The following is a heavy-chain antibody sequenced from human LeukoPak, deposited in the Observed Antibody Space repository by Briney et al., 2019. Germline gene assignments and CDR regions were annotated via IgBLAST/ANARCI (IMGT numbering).Heavy chain of an antibody. J-gene: IGHJ6*03. Sequence: SETLSLTCAVYGGSFSGYYWSWIRQPPGKGLEWIGEINHSGSTNYNPSLKSRVTISVDTSKNQFSLKLSSVTAADTAVYYCARAVGHDYVWGSYPYYYMDVWGKGTTVTISS. D-gene: IGHD3-16*02. V-gene: IGHV4-34*01. CDR1: GGSFSGYY. CDR3: ARAVGHDYVWGSYPYYYMDV. CDR2: INHSGST.